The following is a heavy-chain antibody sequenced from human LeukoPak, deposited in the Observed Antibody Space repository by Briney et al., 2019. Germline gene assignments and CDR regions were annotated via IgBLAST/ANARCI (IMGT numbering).Heavy chain of an antibody. D-gene: IGHD6-13*01. CDR1: GFTFSSYG. CDR3: AKRPGAAGTRGYFDY. CDR2: IRYDGSNK. V-gene: IGHV3-30*02. J-gene: IGHJ4*02. Sequence: GGSLRLSCAASGFTFSSYGKHWVRQAPGKGLEWVAFIRYDGSNKYYADSVKGRFTISRDNSKNTLYLQMNSLRAEDTAVYYCAKRPGAAGTRGYFDYWGQGTLVTVSS.